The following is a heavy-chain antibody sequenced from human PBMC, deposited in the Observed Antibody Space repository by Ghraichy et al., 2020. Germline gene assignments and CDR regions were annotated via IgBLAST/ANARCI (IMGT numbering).Heavy chain of an antibody. J-gene: IGHJ4*02. CDR1: GFRFGSFG. CDR3: VKTEDSSGYKSYYFDY. D-gene: IGHD3-22*01. V-gene: IGHV3-33*06. CDR2: IWDDGSHE. Sequence: SLRLSCAASGFRFGSFGMHWVRQAPGKGLEWMAAIWDDGSHEYYADSVKGRFTISRDNSKNALYLEMNSLRVEDTAMYYCVKTEDSSGYKSYYFDYWGQGTLVTVSS.